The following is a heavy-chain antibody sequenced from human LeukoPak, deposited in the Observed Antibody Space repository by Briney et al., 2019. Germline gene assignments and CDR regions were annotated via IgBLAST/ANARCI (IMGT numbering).Heavy chain of an antibody. V-gene: IGHV3-30-3*01. D-gene: IGHD3-16*01. CDR3: ARPQAPRIWNRLGYYGMDV. Sequence: PGGSLRLSCAASGFTFSSYAMHWVRQAPGKGLEWVAVISYDGSNKYYADSVKGRFTISRDNSKNTLYLQMNSLRAEDTAVYYCARPQAPRIWNRLGYYGMDVWGQGTTVTVSS. J-gene: IGHJ6*02. CDR1: GFTFSSYA. CDR2: ISYDGSNK.